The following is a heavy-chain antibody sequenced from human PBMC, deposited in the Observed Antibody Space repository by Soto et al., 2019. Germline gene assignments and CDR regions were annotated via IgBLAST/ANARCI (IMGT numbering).Heavy chain of an antibody. CDR3: ARDEMAGTTRFDY. Sequence: GPLRLSCSASGFTFSSYAMHWVRQAPGKGLEWVAVISYDGSNKYYADSVKGRFTISRDNSKNTLYLQMNSLRAEDTAVYYCARDEMAGTTRFDYWGQGTLVTVSS. CDR2: ISYDGSNK. CDR1: GFTFSSYA. J-gene: IGHJ4*02. D-gene: IGHD6-19*01. V-gene: IGHV3-30-3*01.